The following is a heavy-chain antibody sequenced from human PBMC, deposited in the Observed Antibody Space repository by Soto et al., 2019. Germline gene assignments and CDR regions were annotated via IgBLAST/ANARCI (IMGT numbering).Heavy chain of an antibody. CDR1: GDTLTELS. J-gene: IGHJ6*02. D-gene: IGHD3-10*01. CDR3: ATVNLGAPGGMDV. CDR2: FDPEDGET. V-gene: IGHV1-24*01. Sequence: ASVKVSCTVSGDTLTELSMHWVRQAPGKGLEWMGGFDPEDGETIYAQKFQGRVTMTEDTSTDTAYMELSSLRSEDTAVYYCATVNLGAPGGMDVWGQGTTVTVSS.